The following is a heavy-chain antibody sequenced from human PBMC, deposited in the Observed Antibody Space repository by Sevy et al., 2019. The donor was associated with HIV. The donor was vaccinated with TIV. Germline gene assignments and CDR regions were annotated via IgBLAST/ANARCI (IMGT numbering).Heavy chain of an antibody. Sequence: GGSLRLSCAASGFTFSSYAMSWVRQAPGKGLEWVSAISGSGGSTYYADSVKGRFIISRDNSKNRLYLQLNSLRAEDTAVYYCAKDRYKGGWYVFDYWGQGTLVTVSS. V-gene: IGHV3-23*01. D-gene: IGHD6-19*01. J-gene: IGHJ4*02. CDR2: ISGSGGST. CDR3: AKDRYKGGWYVFDY. CDR1: GFTFSSYA.